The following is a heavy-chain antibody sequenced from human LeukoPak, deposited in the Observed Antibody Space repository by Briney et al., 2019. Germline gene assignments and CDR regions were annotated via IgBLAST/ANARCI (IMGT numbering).Heavy chain of an antibody. V-gene: IGHV4-31*03. CDR3: ARDLVGVGVLDC. J-gene: IGHJ4*02. CDR1: GDSISSDGYY. Sequence: SETLSLTCTVSGDSISSDGYYWSWIRQHPGKGLEWIGYIYYSGSTYYNPSLKSRVTISVDTSKNQFSLKLSSVTAADTAVYYCARDLVGVGVLDCWGQGTLVTVSS. CDR2: IYYSGST. D-gene: IGHD1-26*01.